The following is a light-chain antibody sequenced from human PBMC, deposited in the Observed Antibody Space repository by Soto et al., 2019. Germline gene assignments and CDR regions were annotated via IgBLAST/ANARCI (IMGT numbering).Light chain of an antibody. CDR2: EGS. CDR3: SSYSGTNSNVI. V-gene: IGLV2-8*01. Sequence: QSALTQPPSASGSPGQSVTISCAGRYSDIGDYNYVSWYQQHPGKVPKLIISEGSKRPSGVPDRFSGSKSGYTASLTVSDLQPADEAVYYCSSYSGTNSNVIFGGGTKLTVL. CDR1: YSDIGDYNY. J-gene: IGLJ2*01.